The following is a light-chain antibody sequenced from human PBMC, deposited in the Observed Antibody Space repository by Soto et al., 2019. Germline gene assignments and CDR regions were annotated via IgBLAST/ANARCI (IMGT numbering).Light chain of an antibody. CDR1: QTISSW. CDR3: QHCNSYSEA. Sequence: DIQMTQSPSTLSGSVGDRVTITCRASQTISSWLAWYQQKPGKAPKLLIYKASTLKSGVPSRFSGSGSGTEFTLTISSLQPDDFATYYCQHCNSYSEAFGQGAKADI. J-gene: IGKJ1*01. CDR2: KAS. V-gene: IGKV1-5*03.